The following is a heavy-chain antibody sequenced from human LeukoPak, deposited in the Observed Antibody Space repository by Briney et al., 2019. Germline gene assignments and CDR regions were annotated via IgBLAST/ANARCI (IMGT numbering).Heavy chain of an antibody. CDR2: ISAYNGNT. D-gene: IGHD3-22*01. CDR1: GYTFTSYY. CDR3: ARWADSSGHDY. Sequence: GASVKVSCKASGYTFTSYYMHWVRQAPGQGLEWMGWISAYNGNTNYAQKLQGRVTMTTDTSTSTAYMELRSLRSDDTAVYYCARWADSSGHDYWGQGTLVTVSS. V-gene: IGHV1-18*04. J-gene: IGHJ4*02.